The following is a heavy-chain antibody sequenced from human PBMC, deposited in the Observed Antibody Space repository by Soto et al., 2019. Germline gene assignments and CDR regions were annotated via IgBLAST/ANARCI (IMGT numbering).Heavy chain of an antibody. D-gene: IGHD3-10*01. V-gene: IGHV1-18*01. CDR1: GYTFTQYG. CDR2: ISAFNGNT. J-gene: IGHJ3*02. Sequence: QVQLVQSGAEGKKPGASVKVSCKASGYTFTQYGISWVRQAPGQGLAWMGWISAFNGNTKYVENFQDRVTMTTDTSTNTSYMELRSRRSDDTAMYYCARVYGSGSYIAFDSWGPGTRSPSLQ. CDR3: ARVYGSGSYIAFDS.